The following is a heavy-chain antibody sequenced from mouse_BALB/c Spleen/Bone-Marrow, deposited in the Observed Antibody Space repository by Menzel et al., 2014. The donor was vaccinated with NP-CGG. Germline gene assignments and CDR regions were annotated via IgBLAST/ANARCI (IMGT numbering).Heavy chain of an antibody. V-gene: IGHV4-1*02. CDR1: GFDFSRYW. CDR2: INPDSRTI. J-gene: IGHJ2*01. D-gene: IGHD1-1*01. CDR3: ARPDYYGYLNY. Sequence: EVMLVESGGGLVQPGGSLKPSCAASGFDFSRYWMSWVRQAPGKGLEWIGEINPDSRTINYSPSLKDKFIISRDNAKNTLCLRLNKVRSEDTALYYCARPDYYGYLNYWGQGTTLTVSS.